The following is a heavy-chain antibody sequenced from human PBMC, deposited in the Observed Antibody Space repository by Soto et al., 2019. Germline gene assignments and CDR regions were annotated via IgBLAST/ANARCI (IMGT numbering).Heavy chain of an antibody. CDR3: ARVLMSVTTPAGTPIAPRDMEA. J-gene: IGHJ6*04. V-gene: IGHV1-2*04. CDR2: INPNSGGT. CDR1: GYTFTGYY. Sequence: ASVKVSCKASGYTFTGYYMHWVRQAPGQGLEWMGWINPNSGGTNYAQKFQGWVTMTRDTSISTAYMELSRLRSDDTAVYYCARVLMSVTTPAGTPIAPRDMEAWGKEHTVPVSS.